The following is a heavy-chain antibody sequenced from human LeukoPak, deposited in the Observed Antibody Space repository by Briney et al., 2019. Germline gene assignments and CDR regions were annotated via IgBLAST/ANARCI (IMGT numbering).Heavy chain of an antibody. CDR1: VYTFTSYD. CDR2: MNPNSGNT. CDR3: ARGIVPGMAVAGTGFDY. J-gene: IGHJ4*02. V-gene: IGHV1-8*01. D-gene: IGHD6-19*01. Sequence: ASVKVSCKSSVYTFTSYDINWVRQATAQGLEWVGLMNPNSGNTGYAQKFQGRVTMTRNTSISTAYMELSSLRSEDTAVYYCARGIVPGMAVAGTGFDYWGQGTLVTVSS.